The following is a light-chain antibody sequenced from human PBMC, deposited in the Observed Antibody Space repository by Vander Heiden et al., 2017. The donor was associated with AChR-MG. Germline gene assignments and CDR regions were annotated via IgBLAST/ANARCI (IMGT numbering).Light chain of an antibody. J-gene: IGLJ2*01. Sequence: QSALTQPASVSGSPGQSITIPCTGTSPAIGGYNYVSWYQQHPGKAPNLVIFAVFERPSGVSNRFSGSKSGNTASLSISGLQAEDEADYYCSSYTSRSTLIFGGGTKLTVL. V-gene: IGLV2-14*03. CDR2: AVF. CDR3: SSYTSRSTLI. CDR1: SPAIGGYNY.